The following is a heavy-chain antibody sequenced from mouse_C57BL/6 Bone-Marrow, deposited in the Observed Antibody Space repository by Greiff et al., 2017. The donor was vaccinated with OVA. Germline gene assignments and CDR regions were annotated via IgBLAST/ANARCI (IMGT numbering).Heavy chain of an antibody. Sequence: DVMLVESGEGLVKPGGSLKLSCAASGFTFSSYAMSWVRQTPEKRLEWVAYISSGGDYIYYADTVKGRFTISGDNARNTLYLQMSSLKSEDTAMYYCTREGTGTGYWGQGTTLTVSS. V-gene: IGHV5-9-1*02. D-gene: IGHD4-1*01. CDR2: ISSGGDYI. CDR1: GFTFSSYA. J-gene: IGHJ2*01. CDR3: TREGTGTGY.